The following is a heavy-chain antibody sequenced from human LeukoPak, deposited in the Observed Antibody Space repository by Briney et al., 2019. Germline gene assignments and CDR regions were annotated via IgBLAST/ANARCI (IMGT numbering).Heavy chain of an antibody. Sequence: PSETLSLTCTVSGGSISSYYRSWIRQPPGKGLEWIGYIYYSGSTNYNPSLKSRVTISVDTSKNQFSLKLSSVTAADTAVYYCARGGVMDGSWEVFDYWGQGTLVTVSS. CDR1: GGSISSYY. J-gene: IGHJ4*02. CDR2: IYYSGST. V-gene: IGHV4-59*01. D-gene: IGHD1-26*01. CDR3: ARGGVMDGSWEVFDY.